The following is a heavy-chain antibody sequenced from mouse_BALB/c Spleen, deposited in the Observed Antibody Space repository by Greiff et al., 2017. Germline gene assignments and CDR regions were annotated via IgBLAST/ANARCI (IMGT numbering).Heavy chain of an antibody. CDR2: IWSGGST. CDR1: GFSLTSYG. Sequence: VKLQESGPGLVQPSQSLSITCTVSGFSLTSYGVHWVRQSPGKGLEWLGVIWSGGSTDYNAAFISRLSISKDNSKSQVFFKMNSLQANDTAIYYCARNGAATYYYAMDYWGQGTSVTVSS. CDR3: ARNGAATYYYAMDY. D-gene: IGHD1-2*01. J-gene: IGHJ4*01. V-gene: IGHV2-2*02.